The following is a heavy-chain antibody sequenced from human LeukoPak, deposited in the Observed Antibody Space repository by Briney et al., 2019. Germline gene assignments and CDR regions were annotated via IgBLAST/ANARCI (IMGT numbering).Heavy chain of an antibody. D-gene: IGHD5-12*01. J-gene: IGHJ5*02. CDR2: INHSGNT. CDR3: ARNFLRRNWDWFDP. V-gene: IGHV4-34*01. Sequence: PSETLSLTCAVYGGSFSGYYWSWIRQPPGKGLEWIGEINHSGNTNYNPSLKSRVTISVDTSKIQFSLKLSYVTAADTAVYYCARNFLRRNWDWFDPWGQGTLVTVPS. CDR1: GGSFSGYY.